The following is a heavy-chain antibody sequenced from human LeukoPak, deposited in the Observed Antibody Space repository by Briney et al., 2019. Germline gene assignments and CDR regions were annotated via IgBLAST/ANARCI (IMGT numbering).Heavy chain of an antibody. CDR3: ARHTDY. J-gene: IGHJ4*02. CDR1: GGSISTNYY. V-gene: IGHV4-39*01. CDR2: IYYSGST. Sequence: SETLSLTCTVSGGSISTNYYWSWIRQPPGKGLEWIGSIYYSGSTYYNPSLKSRVTISVDTSKNQFSLKLSSVTAADTAVYYCARHTDYWGQGTLVTVSS.